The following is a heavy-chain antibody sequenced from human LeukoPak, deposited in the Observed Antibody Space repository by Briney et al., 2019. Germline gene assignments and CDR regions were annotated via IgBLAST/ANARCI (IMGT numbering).Heavy chain of an antibody. CDR3: ARDFHDYGGNSGVHS. J-gene: IGHJ4*02. CDR2: INPSSGDT. Sequence: ASVKVSCKSSGSTFSEYYIHWVRQAPGQGLEWMGWINPSSGDTNYAQKFQGRVTMTRDTSISTAYMELRWLRSDDTAVYYCARDFHDYGGNSGVHSWGQGTLVTVSS. CDR1: GSTFSEYY. D-gene: IGHD4-23*01. V-gene: IGHV1-2*02.